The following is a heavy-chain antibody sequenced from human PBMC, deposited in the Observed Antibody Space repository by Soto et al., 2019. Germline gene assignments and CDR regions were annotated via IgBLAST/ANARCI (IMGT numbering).Heavy chain of an antibody. Sequence: QVQLVQSGAEVKKPGSSVKVSCKASGGTFSSYAIDWVRQAPGQGLEWMGGIIPIFGTADYAQKFRGRVTSTAGESTGTGGRGLGGRRSGDTAVCCCGRGQTGGGWGDYVDWGGQGAGVSGSS. CDR1: GGTFSSYA. V-gene: IGHV1-69*12. CDR2: IIPIFGTA. J-gene: IGHJ4*02. D-gene: IGHD3-16*01. CDR3: GRGQTGGGWGDYVDW.